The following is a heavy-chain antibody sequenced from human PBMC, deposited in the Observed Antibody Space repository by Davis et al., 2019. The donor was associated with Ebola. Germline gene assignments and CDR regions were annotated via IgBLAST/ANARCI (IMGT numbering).Heavy chain of an antibody. V-gene: IGHV5-51*01. D-gene: IGHD4-17*01. Sequence: GESLKISCEGSGYSFTNYWIGWVRQMPGKRLEWMGMIYPGDSDTKYSPSFQGQVTMSADKSITTAYLQWSSLKASDTAMYYCARHRPFGDYAIDYWGQGTLVTVSS. J-gene: IGHJ4*02. CDR1: GYSFTNYW. CDR3: ARHRPFGDYAIDY. CDR2: IYPGDSDT.